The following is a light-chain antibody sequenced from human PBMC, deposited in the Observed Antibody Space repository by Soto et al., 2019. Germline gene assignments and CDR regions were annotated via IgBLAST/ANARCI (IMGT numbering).Light chain of an antibody. CDR2: AAS. CDR1: QGISSY. V-gene: IGKV1-9*01. Sequence: DIQLTQSPSFLSASVGDRVTITCRASQGISSYLAWYQQKPGKAPKLLIYAASTLPSGVPSRFSGSGSGTEFTLTISSLQPEDFATYYCQQLNSYPRVTFGGGTKVEIK. CDR3: QQLNSYPRVT. J-gene: IGKJ4*01.